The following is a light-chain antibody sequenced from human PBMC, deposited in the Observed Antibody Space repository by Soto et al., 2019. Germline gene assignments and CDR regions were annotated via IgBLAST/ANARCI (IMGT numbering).Light chain of an antibody. J-gene: IGKJ1*01. Sequence: EIPLTQSPSSLSASVGDKVTITCRASQSIRSYLNWVQKKPGKAPKLLIYDASSLQTGVPSRFSGSGSGTDFSLTISSLQPEDFATYYGQQSYSTPPWTFGQGTKVDIK. CDR3: QQSYSTPPWT. V-gene: IGKV1-39*01. CDR2: DAS. CDR1: QSIRSY.